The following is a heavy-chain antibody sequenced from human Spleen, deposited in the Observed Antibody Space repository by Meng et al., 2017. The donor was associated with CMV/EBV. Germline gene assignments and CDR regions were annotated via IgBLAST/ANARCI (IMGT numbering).Heavy chain of an antibody. V-gene: IGHV1-18*01. J-gene: IGHJ3*02. CDR3: ARGYSSGWYPDAFDI. D-gene: IGHD6-19*01. CDR2: ISAYYGNT. CDR1: GYTFTNYG. Sequence: ASVKVSCKASGYTFTNYGISWVRQAPGQGLEWMGWISAYYGNTNYAQKLQGRVTMTTDTSTSTAYMELRSLRSDDTAVYYCARGYSSGWYPDAFDIWGQGTMVTVSS.